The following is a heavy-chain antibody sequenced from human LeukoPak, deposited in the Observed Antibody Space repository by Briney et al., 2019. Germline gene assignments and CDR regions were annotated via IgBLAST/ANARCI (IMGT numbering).Heavy chain of an antibody. D-gene: IGHD6-13*01. J-gene: IGHJ4*02. CDR3: ARSMGSSWYFWYEVTYYFDY. CDR1: GFTVSSNY. V-gene: IGHV3-53*05. Sequence: GGSLRLSCTASGFTVSSNYMSWVRQAPGKGLEWVSVIYSGGSTYYADSVKGRFTISRDNSKNTLYLQMNSLRSEDTAVYYCARSMGSSWYFWYEVTYYFDYWGQGTLVTVSS. CDR2: IYSGGST.